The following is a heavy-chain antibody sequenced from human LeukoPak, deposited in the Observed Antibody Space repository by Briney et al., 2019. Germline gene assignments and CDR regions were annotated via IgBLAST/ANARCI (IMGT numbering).Heavy chain of an antibody. CDR3: ARKIGFSSSWYYGRHYFDY. D-gene: IGHD6-13*01. J-gene: IGHJ4*02. Sequence: PGGSLRLSWAASGFTFSNYAMSWVRQAPGKGLEWVSAISGSGGSTYYADSVKGRFTISRDNSKNTLYLQMNSLRAEDTAVYYCARKIGFSSSWYYGRHYFDYWGQGTLVTVSS. CDR1: GFTFSNYA. CDR2: ISGSGGST. V-gene: IGHV3-23*01.